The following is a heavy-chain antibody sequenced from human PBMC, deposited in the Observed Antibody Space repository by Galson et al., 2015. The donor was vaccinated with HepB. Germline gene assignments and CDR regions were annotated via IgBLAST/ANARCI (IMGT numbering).Heavy chain of an antibody. CDR3: AKSLGGLGSNEGFDI. D-gene: IGHD3-3*01. CDR1: GFNFRSYA. Sequence: SLRLSCAASGFNFRSYAMHWVRQAPGKGLEWVATISYDGTKKYYLVSVKGRFIIPRDNSKNTLYLQKSSLRPEDTAVYSCAKSLGGLGSNEGFDIWGQGTMVTVST. V-gene: IGHV3-30-3*02. CDR2: ISYDGTKK. J-gene: IGHJ3*02.